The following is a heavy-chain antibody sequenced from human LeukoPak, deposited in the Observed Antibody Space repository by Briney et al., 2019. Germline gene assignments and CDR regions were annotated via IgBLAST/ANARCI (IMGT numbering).Heavy chain of an antibody. CDR1: GGSISSYY. V-gene: IGHV4-59*12. J-gene: IGHJ3*02. Sequence: SETLSLTCTVSGGSISSYYWSWIRQPPGKGLEWIGYIYYSGSTNYNPSLKSRVTILVDTSKNQFSLKLSSVTAADTAVYYCARERAYYYDSSGSPGPDAFDIWGQGTMVTVSS. CDR2: IYYSGST. D-gene: IGHD3-22*01. CDR3: ARERAYYYDSSGSPGPDAFDI.